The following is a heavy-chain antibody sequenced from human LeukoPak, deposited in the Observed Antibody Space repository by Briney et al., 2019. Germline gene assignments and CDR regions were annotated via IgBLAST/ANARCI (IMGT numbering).Heavy chain of an antibody. D-gene: IGHD3-9*01. J-gene: IGHJ3*02. V-gene: IGHV3-30*18. CDR1: GFTFSSYG. CDR2: ISYDGSNK. CDR3: AKEYFDWLLGSDAFDI. Sequence: GRSLRLSCAASGFTFSSYGMHWVRRAPGKGLEWVAVISYDGSNKYYADSVKGRFTISRDNSKNTLYLQMNSLRAEDTAVYYCAKEYFDWLLGSDAFDIWGQGTMVTVSS.